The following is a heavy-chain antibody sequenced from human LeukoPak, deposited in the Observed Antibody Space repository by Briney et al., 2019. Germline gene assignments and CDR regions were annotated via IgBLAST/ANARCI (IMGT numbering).Heavy chain of an antibody. CDR2: VIPMFGSA. Sequence: SVKVSCKASGGNFNNYAISWVRQAPGQGLEWLGGVIPMFGSANYAQKFQGRVTITADGITSIAYMELGSLTSDDTAVYYCARGRELLGIQCAFDIWGQGTVVTVAS. CDR1: GGNFNNYA. CDR3: ARGRELLGIQCAFDI. J-gene: IGHJ3*02. V-gene: IGHV1-69*13. D-gene: IGHD2-21*01.